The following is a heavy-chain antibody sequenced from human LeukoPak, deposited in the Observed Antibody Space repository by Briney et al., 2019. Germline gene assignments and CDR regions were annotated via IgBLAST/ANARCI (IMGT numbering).Heavy chain of an antibody. J-gene: IGHJ4*02. D-gene: IGHD2-15*01. V-gene: IGHV1-18*01. CDR1: GYTFTSYG. CDR3: ARARYQEAVGYCSGGSCYPGVY. CDR2: ISAYNGNT. Sequence: GASVKVSCTASGYTFTSYGISWVRQAPGQGLEWMGWISAYNGNTNYAQKLQGRVTMTTDTSTSTAYMELRSLRSDDTAVYYCARARYQEAVGYCSGGSCYPGVYWGQGTLVTVSS.